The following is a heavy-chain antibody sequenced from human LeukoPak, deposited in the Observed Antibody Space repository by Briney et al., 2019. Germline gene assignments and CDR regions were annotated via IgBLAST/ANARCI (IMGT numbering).Heavy chain of an antibody. Sequence: SETLSLTCTVSGASITNSFWSWIRQPAGKGLEWIGRFYTTGTPTYNPSLKSRVTMSADTSQNQLSLKSSSVTAADTAVYYCSRDQDYSASGGSRTYYFYMDVWGKGTTVTVSS. CDR1: GASITNSF. V-gene: IGHV4-4*07. CDR2: FYTTGTP. D-gene: IGHD3-10*01. J-gene: IGHJ6*03. CDR3: SRDQDYSASGGSRTYYFYMDV.